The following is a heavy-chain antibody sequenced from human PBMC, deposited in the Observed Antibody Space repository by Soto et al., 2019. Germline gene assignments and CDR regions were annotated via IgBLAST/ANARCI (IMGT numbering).Heavy chain of an antibody. CDR2: ISGSGGST. J-gene: IGHJ4*02. D-gene: IGHD4-17*01. CDR1: GFTFSSYA. V-gene: IGHV3-23*01. Sequence: GGSLRLSCAASGFTFSSYAMSWVRQAPGKGLEWVSAISGSGGSTYYADSVKGRFTISRDNSKNTLYLQMNSLRAEDTAVYYCAKDMAYGDSIRINAPFDYWGQGTLVTVSS. CDR3: AKDMAYGDSIRINAPFDY.